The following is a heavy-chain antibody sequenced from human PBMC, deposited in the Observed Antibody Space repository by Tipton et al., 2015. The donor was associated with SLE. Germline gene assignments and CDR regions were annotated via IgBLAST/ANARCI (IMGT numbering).Heavy chain of an antibody. CDR3: AGESIAAASLYFDY. CDR2: VNHSGST. CDR1: GGSFSGYY. J-gene: IGHJ4*02. Sequence: TLSLTCAVYGGSFSGYYWSWIRQPPGKGLEWIGEVNHSGSTNYNPSLKSRVTISVDTSKNQFSLKLSSVTAADTAVYYCAGESIAAASLYFDYWGQGTLVTVSS. V-gene: IGHV4-34*01. D-gene: IGHD6-13*01.